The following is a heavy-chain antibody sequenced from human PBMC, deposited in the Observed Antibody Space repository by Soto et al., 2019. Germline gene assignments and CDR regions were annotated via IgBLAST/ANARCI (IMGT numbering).Heavy chain of an antibody. CDR2: SIPICGTA. D-gene: IGHD3-22*01. Sequence: QVQLVQSGAEVKKPGSSVKVSCKASGGTFSSYAISWVRQAPGQGLAWMGGSIPICGTANYAQKFQGRVTVTADKTTSTAYMELSSLRSEDTAVYYCARPGVMIATSTDPFDYCGQGPLVTVSS. CDR1: GGTFSSYA. J-gene: IGHJ4*02. CDR3: ARPGVMIATSTDPFDY. V-gene: IGHV1-69*06.